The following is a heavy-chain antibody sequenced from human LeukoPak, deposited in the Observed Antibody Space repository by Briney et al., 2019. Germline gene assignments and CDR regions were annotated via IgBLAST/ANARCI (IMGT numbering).Heavy chain of an antibody. Sequence: GGSLRLSCAASGFTFSSYAMSWVRQAPGKGLEWVSAISGSGGSTYYADSVKGRFTISRDNAKNSLYLQMNSLRVEDTAVYYCARHVVAVGFDYWGQGTLVTVSS. CDR3: ARHVVAVGFDY. J-gene: IGHJ4*02. D-gene: IGHD3-22*01. V-gene: IGHV3-23*01. CDR1: GFTFSSYA. CDR2: ISGSGGST.